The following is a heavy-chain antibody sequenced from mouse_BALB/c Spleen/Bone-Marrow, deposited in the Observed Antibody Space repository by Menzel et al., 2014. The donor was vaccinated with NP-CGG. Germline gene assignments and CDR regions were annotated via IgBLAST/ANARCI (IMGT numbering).Heavy chain of an antibody. D-gene: IGHD1-1*01. CDR3: ARDYYGSSYAMDY. CDR1: GFTFSSYG. CDR2: INSNGGST. Sequence: EVKLQESGGGLVQPGGSLKLSCAASGFTFSSYGMSWVRQTPDKRLELVATINSNGGSTYYPDSVKGRFTISRDNAKNPLYMQMSSLKSEDTAMYYCARDYYGSSYAMDYWGQGTSVTVST. V-gene: IGHV5-6-3*01. J-gene: IGHJ4*01.